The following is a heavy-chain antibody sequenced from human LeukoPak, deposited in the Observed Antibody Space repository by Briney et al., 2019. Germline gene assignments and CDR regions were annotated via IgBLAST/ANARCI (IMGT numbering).Heavy chain of an antibody. J-gene: IGHJ4*02. V-gene: IGHV3-23*01. Sequence: ETLSLTCAVYGGSFSGYYWSWVRQAPGKGLEWVSAISGSGGTTYYADSVKGRFTISRDNSKNTLYLQMNSLRAEDTAVYYCAKWAYSSGWNPFDYWGQGTLVTVSS. CDR2: ISGSGGTT. CDR3: AKWAYSSGWNPFDY. CDR1: GGSFSGYY. D-gene: IGHD6-19*01.